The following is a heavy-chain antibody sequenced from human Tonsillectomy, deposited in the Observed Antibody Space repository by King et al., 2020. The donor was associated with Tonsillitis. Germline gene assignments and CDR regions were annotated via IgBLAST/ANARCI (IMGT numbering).Heavy chain of an antibody. V-gene: IGHV3-33*05. CDR2: ISYDENNK. J-gene: IGHJ4*02. Sequence: QVQLVESGGGVVQPGRSLRLSCAASGFTFSNYGMHWVRQAPGKGLEWVAVISYDENNKYYADSVKGRFTISRDNSKNTVSQQMNSLRSEDTAVYFWARRTSLYYWGQGTLVTVSS. CDR1: GFTFSNYG. D-gene: IGHD3/OR15-3a*01. CDR3: ARRTSLYY.